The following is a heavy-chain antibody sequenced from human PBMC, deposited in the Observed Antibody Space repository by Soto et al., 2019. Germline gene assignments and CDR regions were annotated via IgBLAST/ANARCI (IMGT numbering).Heavy chain of an antibody. CDR3: ARGLDLIFRGVIIVSPFDY. V-gene: IGHV4-31*03. Sequence: PSETLSLTCIVSGGSISSGGYYWSWIRQHPGKGLEWIGYIYYRGSTYYNQSLKSRVTISVDTSTNQFSLKLSSVTAADTAVYYCARGLDLIFRGVIIVSPFDYWGQGTLDTVSS. D-gene: IGHD3-10*01. J-gene: IGHJ4*02. CDR1: GGSISSGGYY. CDR2: IYYRGST.